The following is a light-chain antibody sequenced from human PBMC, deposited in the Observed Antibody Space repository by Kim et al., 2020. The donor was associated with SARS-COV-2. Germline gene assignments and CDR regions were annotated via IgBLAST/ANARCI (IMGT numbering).Light chain of an antibody. CDR1: QNIETY. Sequence: EIVLTQSPATLSLSPGERAALSCRASQNIETYLAWYQQKPGQAPRLVIYDSSYRATGIPARFSGSGSGTDFTLAICSLEPEDFAVYYCQQRRYWPRTFGQGTKVDIK. V-gene: IGKV3-11*01. CDR2: DSS. CDR3: QQRRYWPRT. J-gene: IGKJ1*01.